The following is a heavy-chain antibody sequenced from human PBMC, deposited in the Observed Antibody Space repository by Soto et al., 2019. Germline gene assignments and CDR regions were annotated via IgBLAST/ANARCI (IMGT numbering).Heavy chain of an antibody. CDR1: AFTFSSYG. CDR2: IWYDGSNK. J-gene: IGHJ4*02. D-gene: IGHD3-10*01. CDR3: AKDTLYYGSGPSPGD. V-gene: IGHV3-33*06. Sequence: GSLRLSGAAPAFTFSSYGMNWVRPAPGKGLEWVAVIWYDGSNKYYADSVKGRFTISRDNSKNTLYLQMNSLRAEDTALYYCAKDTLYYGSGPSPGDWGQGTLVTVSS.